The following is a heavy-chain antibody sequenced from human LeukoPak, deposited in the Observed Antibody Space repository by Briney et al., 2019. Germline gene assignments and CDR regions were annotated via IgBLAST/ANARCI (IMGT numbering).Heavy chain of an antibody. J-gene: IGHJ5*02. Sequence: ASVKVSCKASGGTFSSYAISWVRQAPGQGLEWMGGIIPIFGTANYAQKFQGRVTITADESTSTAYMELSSLRSEDTAVYYCARGGVGLVRGNWFDPWGQGTLVTVSS. CDR2: IIPIFGTA. CDR3: ARGGVGLVRGNWFDP. D-gene: IGHD3/OR15-3a*01. V-gene: IGHV1-69*01. CDR1: GGTFSSYA.